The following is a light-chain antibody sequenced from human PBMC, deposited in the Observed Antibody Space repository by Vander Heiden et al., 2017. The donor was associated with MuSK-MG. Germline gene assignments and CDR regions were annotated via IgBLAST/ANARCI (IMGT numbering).Light chain of an antibody. V-gene: IGKV1-39*01. J-gene: IGKJ1*01. CDR1: QSISSY. CDR2: AAS. Sequence: DIQMTQSPSSLSASVGDRVTITCRASQSISSYLTWYQQKPGKAPKLLIYAASSLQSGVPSRFSGSGSGTDFTLTISSLQPEDFATYYCQQCYSTPQTFGQGTKVEIK. CDR3: QQCYSTPQT.